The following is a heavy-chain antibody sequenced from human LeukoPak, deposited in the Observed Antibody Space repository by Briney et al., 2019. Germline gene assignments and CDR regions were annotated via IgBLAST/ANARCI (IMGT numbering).Heavy chain of an antibody. CDR1: GFTFSNYW. CDR3: ARPPSTSAWSNSVDD. CDR2: ISGSSSNK. J-gene: IGHJ4*02. D-gene: IGHD6-19*01. Sequence: GGSLRLSCAASGFTFSNYWMSWVRQAPGKGLEWVASISGSSSNKYYADSVQGRFTISRDNAKNSLYLQMGSLRAEDTAVYYCARPPSTSAWSNSVDDWGQGTLVTVSS. V-gene: IGHV3-21*01.